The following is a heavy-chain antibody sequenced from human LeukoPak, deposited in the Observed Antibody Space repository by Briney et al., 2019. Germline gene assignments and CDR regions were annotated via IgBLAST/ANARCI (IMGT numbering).Heavy chain of an antibody. CDR3: ARRAGTVTSSYKGYYYYYYMDV. J-gene: IGHJ6*03. V-gene: IGHV3-74*01. CDR1: GFTFSSYW. Sequence: GGSLRLSCAASGFTFSSYWMHWVRQAPGKGLVWVSRINSDGSSTSYADSVKGRFTISRDNAKNTLYLQMSSLRAEDTAVYYCARRAGTVTSSYKGYYYYYYMDVWGKGTTVTVSS. D-gene: IGHD4-17*01. CDR2: INSDGSST.